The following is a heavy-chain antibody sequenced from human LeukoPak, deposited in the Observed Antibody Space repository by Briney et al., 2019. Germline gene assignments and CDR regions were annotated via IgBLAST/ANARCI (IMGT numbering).Heavy chain of an antibody. J-gene: IGHJ4*02. CDR1: GGSNSSSSYY. CDR2: IYYSGST. D-gene: IGHD3-10*01. Sequence: SETLSLTCTVSGGSNSSSSYYWGWIRQPPGKGLEWIGSIYYSGSTYYNPSLKSRVTISVDTSKNQFSLKLSSVTAADTAVYYCARLPYYYGSGGSYYFDYWGQGTLVTVSS. CDR3: ARLPYYYGSGGSYYFDY. V-gene: IGHV4-39*01.